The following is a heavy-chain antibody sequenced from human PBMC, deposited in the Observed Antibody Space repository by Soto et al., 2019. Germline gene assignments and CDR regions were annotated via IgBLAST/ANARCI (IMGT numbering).Heavy chain of an antibody. CDR1: GGSISNDGYF. CDR3: ARDFSVEYSSSSATRRYGMDV. V-gene: IGHV4-61*08. Sequence: SETLSLTCTVSGGSISNDGYFWSWVRQHPGKGLEWIGYIYYSGHTNYNPSLKSRVTISVDTSKNQFSLKLSSVTAADTAVYYCARDFSVEYSSSSATRRYGMDVWGQGTTVTVSS. D-gene: IGHD6-6*01. CDR2: IYYSGHT. J-gene: IGHJ6*02.